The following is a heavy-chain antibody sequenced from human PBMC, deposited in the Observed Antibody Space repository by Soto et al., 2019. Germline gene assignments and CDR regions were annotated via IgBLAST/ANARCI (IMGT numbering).Heavy chain of an antibody. D-gene: IGHD7-27*01. Sequence: QVQLVQSGAEVKKRGSSVKVSCKASGGTFSSYAISWVRQAPGQGLEWMGGIIPIFGTADYAQNFQDRVTTTAGDSTSTAYMELSSLRSEDTAVYYCASHWGQTKRYYYYGMDVWGQGTTVTVSS. V-gene: IGHV1-69*12. CDR3: ASHWGQTKRYYYYGMDV. CDR2: IIPIFGTA. CDR1: GGTFSSYA. J-gene: IGHJ6*02.